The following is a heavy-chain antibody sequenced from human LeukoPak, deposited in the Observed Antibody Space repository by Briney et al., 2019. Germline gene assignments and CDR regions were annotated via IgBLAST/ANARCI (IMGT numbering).Heavy chain of an antibody. Sequence: SVKVSCKASGGTYSSYAISWVRQAPGQGLEWMGGIIPIFGTANYAQKFQGRVTITTDESTSTAYMELSSLRSEDTAVYYCARGVPSYSSSWYAPWFDPWGQGTLVTVSS. CDR3: ARGVPSYSSSWYAPWFDP. J-gene: IGHJ5*02. CDR2: IIPIFGTA. V-gene: IGHV1-69*05. CDR1: GGTYSSYA. D-gene: IGHD6-13*01.